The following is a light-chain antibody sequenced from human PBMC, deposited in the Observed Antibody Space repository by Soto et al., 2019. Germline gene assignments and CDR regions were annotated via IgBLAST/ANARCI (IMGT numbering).Light chain of an antibody. CDR1: QGIANY. J-gene: IGKJ2*01. V-gene: IGKV1-33*01. CDR2: DAS. CDR3: QQYDDLLPT. Sequence: DIQMTQSPSSLSASVGDRVTITCQASQGIANYLNWYQQKPGKAPKVLIYDASSLEKGVPSRFIGSGSGTDFTFSISSLQPEDIATYYCQQYDDLLPTFGQGTKLEIK.